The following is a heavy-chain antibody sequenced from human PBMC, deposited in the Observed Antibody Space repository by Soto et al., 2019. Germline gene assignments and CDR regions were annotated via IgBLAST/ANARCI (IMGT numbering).Heavy chain of an antibody. CDR3: ARDPIFWSGYYTGHYYGMDV. CDR2: ISSSGSTI. CDR1: GFTFSDYY. Sequence: QVQLVESGGGLVKPGGSLRLSCAASGFTFSDYYMSWIRQAPGKGLEWVSYISSSGSTIYYADSVKGRFTISRDNAKNSLYLQMNSLRAEDTAVYYCARDPIFWSGYYTGHYYGMDVWGQGTTVTVSS. V-gene: IGHV3-11*01. J-gene: IGHJ6*02. D-gene: IGHD3-3*01.